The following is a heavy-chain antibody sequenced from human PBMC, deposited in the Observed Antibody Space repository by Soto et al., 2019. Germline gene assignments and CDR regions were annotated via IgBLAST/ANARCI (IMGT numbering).Heavy chain of an antibody. V-gene: IGHV3-23*01. D-gene: IGHD4-4*01. Sequence: EVQLLESGGGLVQPGGSLRLSCAASGLTFSGYGMSWVRQAPWTGLEWVSAISGSGSTTYYADSVKGRFTISRDDSKNILFLQMNSLRSKDTAVYYCVTRSRGLQSSPPRLDSWGQGTLVTVSS. J-gene: IGHJ4*02. CDR1: GLTFSGYG. CDR3: VTRSRGLQSSPPRLDS. CDR2: ISGSGSTT.